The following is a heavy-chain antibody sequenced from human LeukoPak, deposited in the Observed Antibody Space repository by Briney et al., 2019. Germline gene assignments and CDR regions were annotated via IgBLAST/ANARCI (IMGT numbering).Heavy chain of an antibody. CDR1: GFTFSRSA. CDR2: ISSSSSTI. D-gene: IGHD6-13*01. CDR3: ARGRGSNLVNYYYMDV. Sequence: GGSLRLSCAASGFTFSRSAMNWVRQAPGKGLEWVSYISSSSSTIYYADSVKGRFTISRDNAKNSLYLQMNSLRAEDTAVYYCARGRGSNLVNYYYMDVWGKGTTVTVSS. J-gene: IGHJ6*03. V-gene: IGHV3-48*01.